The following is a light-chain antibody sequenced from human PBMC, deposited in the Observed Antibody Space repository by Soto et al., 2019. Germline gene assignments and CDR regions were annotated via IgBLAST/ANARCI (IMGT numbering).Light chain of an antibody. V-gene: IGKV1-5*01. CDR2: DAS. Sequence: DIQMTQSPSTLSGSVGYRFTITCRASQTISSWLAWYQQKPGKAPKLLIYDASSLESGVPSRFSGSGSGKECTLRKRSLQPDDLAAHYRETYKSCSRTLGSGTTGDIK. CDR3: ETYKSCSRT. CDR1: QTISSW. J-gene: IGKJ1*01.